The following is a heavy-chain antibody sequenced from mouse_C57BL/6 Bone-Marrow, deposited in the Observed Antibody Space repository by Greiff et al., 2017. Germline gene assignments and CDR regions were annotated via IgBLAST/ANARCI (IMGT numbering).Heavy chain of an antibody. CDR2: IDPSDSYT. D-gene: IGHD1-1*01. J-gene: IGHJ3*01. CDR3: ERSTGSSPAY. CDR1: GYTFTSYW. Sequence: VQLQQPGAELVRPGTSVKLSCKASGYTFTSYWMHWVKQRPGQGLEWIGVIDPSDSYTNYNQKFTGQATLTVDTSSSTAYMQHRSLTSEDSAVYYGERSTGSSPAYWGQGTLGTVSA. V-gene: IGHV1-59*01.